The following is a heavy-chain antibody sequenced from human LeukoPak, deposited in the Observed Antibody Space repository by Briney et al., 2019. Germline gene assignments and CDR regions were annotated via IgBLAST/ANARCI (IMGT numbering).Heavy chain of an antibody. Sequence: GASVKVSCKASGGTFSSYAISWVRQAPGQGLEWMGGIIPIFGTANYAQKLQGRVTMTTDTSTSTAYMELRSLRSDDTAVYYCARDRPLTRYSGSYEASDYWGQGTLVTVSS. V-gene: IGHV1-69*05. CDR2: IIPIFGTA. CDR1: GGTFSSYA. CDR3: ARDRPLTRYSGSYEASDY. D-gene: IGHD1-26*01. J-gene: IGHJ4*02.